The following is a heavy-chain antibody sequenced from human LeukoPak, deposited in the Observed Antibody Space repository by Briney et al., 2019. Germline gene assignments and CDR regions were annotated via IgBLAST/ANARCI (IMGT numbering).Heavy chain of an antibody. D-gene: IGHD3-10*01. Sequence: GESLKISCKGSGYSFTNTWIGWVRLMPGKGLEWMGTIYPLDSDTRYSPSFQGQVTISADKSITTAYLQWSSLRASDTAMYYCATVNGSHWFVDYWGQGTLVTVSS. CDR1: GYSFTNTW. V-gene: IGHV5-51*01. J-gene: IGHJ4*02. CDR3: ATVNGSHWFVDY. CDR2: IYPLDSDT.